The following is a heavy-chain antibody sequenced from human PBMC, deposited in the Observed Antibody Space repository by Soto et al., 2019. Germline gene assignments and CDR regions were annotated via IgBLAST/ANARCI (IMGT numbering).Heavy chain of an antibody. Sequence: GGSLRLSCAASGFTFSSYSMSWVRQAPGKGLEWVSAISGSGGSTHYADSVKGRFTFSRDNSKNTLYLQMNSLRAEDTAVYYCAKVGIAATGSDYYFDSWGQGTLVTVSS. CDR3: AKVGIAATGSDYYFDS. V-gene: IGHV3-23*01. CDR2: ISGSGGST. CDR1: GFTFSSYS. D-gene: IGHD6-13*01. J-gene: IGHJ4*02.